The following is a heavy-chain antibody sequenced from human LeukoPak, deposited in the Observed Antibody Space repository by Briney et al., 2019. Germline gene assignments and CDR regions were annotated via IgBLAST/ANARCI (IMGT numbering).Heavy chain of an antibody. V-gene: IGHV4-31*03. Sequence: TSQTLSLTCTVSGGSISSGGYYWSWIRQHPGKGLEWIGYIYYSGSTYYNPSLKSRVTISVDTSKNQFSLKLSSVTAADTAVYYCARVYCSSTSCYPEYYYYYYYMDVWGKGTTVTVSS. D-gene: IGHD2-2*01. CDR2: IYYSGST. CDR3: ARVYCSSTSCYPEYYYYYYYMDV. CDR1: GGSISSGGYY. J-gene: IGHJ6*03.